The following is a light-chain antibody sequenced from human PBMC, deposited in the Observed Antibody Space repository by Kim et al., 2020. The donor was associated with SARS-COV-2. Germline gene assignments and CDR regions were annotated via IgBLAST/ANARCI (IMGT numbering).Light chain of an antibody. CDR1: SSDVVSYDY. CDR2: DVI. CDR3: CSYAGSYTWV. Sequence: GQSVTISCTGTSSDVVSYDYVSGYQQHPGKAPKLILYDVIKRPSGVPDRFSGSKSGNTASLTISGLQAEDEADYHCCSYAGSYTWVFGGGTKVTVL. J-gene: IGLJ3*02. V-gene: IGLV2-11*03.